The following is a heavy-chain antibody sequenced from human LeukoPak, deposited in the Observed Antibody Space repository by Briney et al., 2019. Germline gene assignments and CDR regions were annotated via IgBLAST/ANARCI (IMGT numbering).Heavy chain of an antibody. D-gene: IGHD6-19*01. J-gene: IGHJ6*03. V-gene: IGHV4-59*11. Sequence: SETLSLTCTVSGGSISSHYWSWIRQPPGKGLEWIGYIYYSGSTNYNPSLRSRVTISVDTSKNQFSLKLSSVTAADTAVYYCARAPGVGSGWGMRPSYYYYYYMDVWGKGTTVTVSS. CDR1: GGSISSHY. CDR2: IYYSGST. CDR3: ARAPGVGSGWGMRPSYYYYYYMDV.